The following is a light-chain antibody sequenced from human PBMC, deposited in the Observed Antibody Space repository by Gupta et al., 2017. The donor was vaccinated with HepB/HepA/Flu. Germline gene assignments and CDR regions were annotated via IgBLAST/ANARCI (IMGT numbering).Light chain of an antibody. Sequence: DSDLTQSPSSLSASVGDRVTISCRASQGIGNHVAWYQQRPGEVPRLLIYTASTLQSAVPSRFSGSGSVTDFTLTISILQPEHVTTYYCQKEDSAPITFGASSKLGI. CDR1: QGIGNH. CDR3: QKEDSAPIT. V-gene: IGKV1-27*01. CDR2: TAS. J-gene: IGKJ4*01.